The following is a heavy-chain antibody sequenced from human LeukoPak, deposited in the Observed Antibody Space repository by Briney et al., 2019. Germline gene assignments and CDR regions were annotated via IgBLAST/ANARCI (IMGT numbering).Heavy chain of an antibody. Sequence: GGSLRLSCAASGFTFSSYGMHWVRQAPGKGLEWVAVISFDGSNTYYADSVKGRFTISRDNSKNTPYLQMSGLRAEDTAVYYCARVIYGSGTYYKGWFDPWGQGTLVTVSS. CDR3: ARVIYGSGTYYKGWFDP. CDR2: ISFDGSNT. V-gene: IGHV3-30*03. D-gene: IGHD3-10*01. J-gene: IGHJ5*02. CDR1: GFTFSSYG.